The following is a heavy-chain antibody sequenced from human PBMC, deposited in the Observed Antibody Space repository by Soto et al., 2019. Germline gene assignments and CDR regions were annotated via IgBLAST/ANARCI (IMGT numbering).Heavy chain of an antibody. CDR3: ARGGGVGVAGSAAFDM. V-gene: IGHV1-2*02. D-gene: IGHD3-3*01. J-gene: IGHJ3*02. CDR2: INPATGAA. Sequence: QLHLVQSGAVVKKPGASVTVSCSASGYPVTAYYMHWVRQAPGRGLEWMGGINPATGAAKYTQTFQGRVTMARDTSTSTVFMELGGLSSGVTAVFYCARGGGVGVAGSAAFDMWGQGTLVTVSS. CDR1: GYPVTAYY.